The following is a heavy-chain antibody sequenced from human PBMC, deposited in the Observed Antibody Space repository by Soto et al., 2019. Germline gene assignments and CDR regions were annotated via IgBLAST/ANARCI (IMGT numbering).Heavy chain of an antibody. D-gene: IGHD3-10*01. CDR3: VSVAFGDLGL. CDR1: GFIFSGYW. Sequence: PGGSLRLSCAGSGFIFSGYWMQWVRQAPGKGLVWVSRMSADGSSISYTDSVKGRFTVSRDNAKNTVYLQMNSLGPDDTAVYYCVSVAFGDLGLWGQGTLVTVSS. CDR2: MSADGSSI. J-gene: IGHJ4*02. V-gene: IGHV3-74*01.